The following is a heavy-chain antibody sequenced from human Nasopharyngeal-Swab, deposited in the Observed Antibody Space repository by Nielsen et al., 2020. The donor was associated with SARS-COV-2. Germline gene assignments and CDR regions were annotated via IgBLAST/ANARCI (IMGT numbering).Heavy chain of an antibody. CDR1: GFSFVDYA. D-gene: IGHD6-13*01. CDR3: TRVLVAAGPMLDY. CDR2: IRSNIHGGTT. Sequence: GESLQISCTASGFSFVDYAMSWFRQAPGKGLEWIAFIRSNIHGGTTEYAASVRSRFVMSRDDSKLIAYLLLNSLKTEDTGVYYCTRVLVAAGPMLDYWGQGTLVTVSS. J-gene: IGHJ4*02. V-gene: IGHV3-49*03.